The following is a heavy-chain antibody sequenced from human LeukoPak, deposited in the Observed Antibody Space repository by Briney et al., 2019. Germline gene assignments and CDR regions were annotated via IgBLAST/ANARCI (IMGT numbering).Heavy chain of an antibody. Sequence: PGGSLRLSCVASGFTFSNYWMNWVRQAPGKGLEWVSSISSSSSYIYYADSVKGRFTISRDNAKNSLYLQMNSLRAEDAAVYYCARAHTGAARPGFDYWGQGTLVTVSS. CDR2: ISSSSSYI. CDR1: GFTFSNYW. J-gene: IGHJ4*02. D-gene: IGHD6-6*01. CDR3: ARAHTGAARPGFDY. V-gene: IGHV3-21*01.